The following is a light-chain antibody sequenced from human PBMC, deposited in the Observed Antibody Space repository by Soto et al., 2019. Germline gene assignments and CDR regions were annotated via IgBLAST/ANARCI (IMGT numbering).Light chain of an antibody. J-gene: IGLJ2*01. CDR3: SSYTSTNSHVV. CDR2: EVT. Sequence: QSALTQPASVSGSPGQSITISCTGTSSDVGGSNYVSWYQQHPGKAPKVMIYEVTNRPSGVSNRFSGSKSGNTASLTISGLQAEDEADYYCSSYTSTNSHVVFGGGTKRTVL. V-gene: IGLV2-14*01. CDR1: SSDVGGSNY.